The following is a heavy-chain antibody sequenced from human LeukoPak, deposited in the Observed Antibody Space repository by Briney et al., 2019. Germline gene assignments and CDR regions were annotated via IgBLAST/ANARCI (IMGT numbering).Heavy chain of an antibody. V-gene: IGHV3-33*03. CDR1: GFTFSSYG. J-gene: IGHJ4*02. Sequence: GGSLRLSCAASGFTFSSYGMHWVRQAPGKGLEWVAVIWYDGSNKYYADSVKGRFTISRDNAKNSLYLQMNSLRAEDTAVYYCATLIAYWGQGTLVTVSS. CDR3: ATLIAY. D-gene: IGHD3-22*01. CDR2: IWYDGSNK.